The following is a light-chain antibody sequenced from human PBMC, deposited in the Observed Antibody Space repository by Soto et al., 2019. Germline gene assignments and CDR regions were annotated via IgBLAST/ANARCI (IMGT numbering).Light chain of an antibody. V-gene: IGKV3-20*01. CDR1: QTVSSTV. Sequence: EIVLTQSLGTLSLSPGERANLSYSVSQTVSSTVFAWYVLRPGLAPRLLIYAKSTRATGIPDRLIFSVSETDFTLTISRLEPEDFPVYYCQQYDTSPWTFGQGTKGDI. J-gene: IGKJ1*01. CDR2: AKS. CDR3: QQYDTSPWT.